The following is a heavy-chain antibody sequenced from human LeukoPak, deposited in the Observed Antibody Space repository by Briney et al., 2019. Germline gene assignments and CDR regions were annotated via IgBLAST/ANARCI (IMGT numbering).Heavy chain of an antibody. V-gene: IGHV3-7*01. J-gene: IGHJ4*02. D-gene: IGHD6-13*01. CDR2: IKNDGAVK. CDR1: GFTFSCHW. Sequence: GGSLTLSCAASGFTFSCHWMTWVRQAPGKGLEWVANIKNDGAVKDYVDSVKGRFTISRDNAKNSLYLQMNSLRAEDTAVYYCAKDSYSKGDFWGQGVLVTVSS. CDR3: AKDSYSKGDF.